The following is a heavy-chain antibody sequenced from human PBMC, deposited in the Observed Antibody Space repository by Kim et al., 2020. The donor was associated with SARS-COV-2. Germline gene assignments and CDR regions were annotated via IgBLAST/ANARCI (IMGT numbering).Heavy chain of an antibody. D-gene: IGHD1-26*01. CDR3: ARGPPYSESYWDAFDI. V-gene: IGHV3-73*01. CDR1: GFTFSDSA. CDR2: IRSKANSYAT. J-gene: IGHJ3*02. Sequence: GGSLRLSCAASGFTFSDSAMHWVRHASGKGLEWVGRIRSKANSYATVYAASVKGRFTISRDDSKNTAYLQMNSLKTEDTAVYYCARGPPYSESYWDAFDIWGQGTKVTVSS.